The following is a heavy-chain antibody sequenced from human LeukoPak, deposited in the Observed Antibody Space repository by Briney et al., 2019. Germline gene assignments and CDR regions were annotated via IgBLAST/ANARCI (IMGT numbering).Heavy chain of an antibody. CDR1: GYSISSSNW. Sequence: PSDTLSLTCAVSGYSISSSNWWGWIRQPPGKGLEWIGYIHYSGSTNYNPSLKSRVTMSVDTSKNQFSLKLSSVTALDTAVYYCARLDSSGYYYFDYWGQETLVTVSS. CDR3: ARLDSSGYYYFDY. J-gene: IGHJ4*02. D-gene: IGHD3-22*01. V-gene: IGHV4-28*06. CDR2: IHYSGST.